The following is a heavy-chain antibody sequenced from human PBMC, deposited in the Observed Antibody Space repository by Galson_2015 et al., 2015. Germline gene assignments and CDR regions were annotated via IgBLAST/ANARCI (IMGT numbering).Heavy chain of an antibody. CDR1: GYSFTSYW. CDR2: IYPGDSDT. D-gene: IGHD6-13*01. V-gene: IGHV5-51*01. Sequence: QSGAEVKKPGESLKISCTGSGYSFTSYWIGWVRQMPGKGLEWMGIIYPGDSDTRYSPSFQGQVTISADKSISTAYLQWSRLKASDTAMYYWARQKMAAAAGLEGAFDIGAKGQWSPSLQ. CDR3: ARQKMAAAAGLEGAFDI. J-gene: IGHJ3*02.